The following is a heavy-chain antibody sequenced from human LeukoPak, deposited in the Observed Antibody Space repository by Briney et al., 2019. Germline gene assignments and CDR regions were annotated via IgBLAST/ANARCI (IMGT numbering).Heavy chain of an antibody. V-gene: IGHV3-30-3*01. Sequence: GGSLRLSCAASGFTFSIYWMSWVRQAPGKGLEWVAVISYDGSNKYYADSVKGRFTISRDNSKNTLYLQMNSLRAEDTAVYYCAISNYYYYYMDVWGKGTTVTVSS. CDR3: AISNYYYYYMDV. J-gene: IGHJ6*03. CDR2: ISYDGSNK. CDR1: GFTFSIYW.